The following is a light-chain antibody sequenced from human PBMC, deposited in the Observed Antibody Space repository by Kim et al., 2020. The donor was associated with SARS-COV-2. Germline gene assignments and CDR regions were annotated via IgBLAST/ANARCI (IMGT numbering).Light chain of an antibody. Sequence: QSALTQPPSVSGSPGQSVTISCAGTNNDVGVYNYVSWYQQHPGKAPKLMIFDVTTRPSGVPDRFSGSKSGKTASLTVSGLQAEDEADYYCCSYAGFSTVVFGGGPQLTVL. CDR1: NNDVGVYNY. CDR3: CSYAGFSTVV. V-gene: IGLV2-11*01. CDR2: DVT. J-gene: IGLJ2*01.